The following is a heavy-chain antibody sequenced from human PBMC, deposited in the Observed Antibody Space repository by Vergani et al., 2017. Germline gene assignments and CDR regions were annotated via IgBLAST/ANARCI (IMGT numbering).Heavy chain of an antibody. CDR1: NDSVSNTFYY. CDR3: ARELTSVGYYYYMDV. V-gene: IGHV4-39*07. D-gene: IGHD4-23*01. Sequence: QVQLQESGPGLVKPSETLSLTCTVSNDSVSNTFYYWGWIRQTPGKGLEWIGSIYYSGSTYYNPSLKSRVTISVDTSKNQFSLKLSSVTAADTAVYYCARELTSVGYYYYMDVWGKGTTVTVSS. J-gene: IGHJ6*03. CDR2: IYYSGST.